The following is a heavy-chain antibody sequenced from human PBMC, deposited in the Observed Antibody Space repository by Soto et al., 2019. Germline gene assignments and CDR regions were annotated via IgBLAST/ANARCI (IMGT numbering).Heavy chain of an antibody. CDR1: GFTFSGYA. CDR3: AKGYDFWSGSSDV. Sequence: GGSLRLSCAASGFTFSGYAMNWVRQAPGKGLEWVSGISGSGGSTYYADSVKGRFTISRDNSKNTLYLQMNSLRAEDTAVYYCAKGYDFWSGSSDVWGKGTTVTVSS. CDR2: ISGSGGST. D-gene: IGHD3-3*01. J-gene: IGHJ6*04. V-gene: IGHV3-23*01.